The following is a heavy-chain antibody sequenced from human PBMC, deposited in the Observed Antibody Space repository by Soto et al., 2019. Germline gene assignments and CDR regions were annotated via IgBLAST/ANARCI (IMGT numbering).Heavy chain of an antibody. D-gene: IGHD3-3*01. CDR3: ARTYYDFWSGYYDY. V-gene: IGHV4-39*01. J-gene: IGHJ4*02. CDR1: GGSISSSSYY. Sequence: SETLSLTCTVSGGSISSSSYYWGWIRQPPGKGLEWIGSIYYSGSTYYNPSLKSRVTISVDTSKNQFSLKLSSVTAADPAVYYCARTYYDFWSGYYDYWGQGTLVTVSS. CDR2: IYYSGST.